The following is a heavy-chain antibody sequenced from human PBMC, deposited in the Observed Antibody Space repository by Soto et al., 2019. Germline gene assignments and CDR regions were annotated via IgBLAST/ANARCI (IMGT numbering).Heavy chain of an antibody. CDR1: GYTFTSYD. V-gene: IGHV1-8*01. CDR2: MNPNSGNT. J-gene: IGHJ4*02. Sequence: QVQLGQSGAEVKKPGASVKVSCKPSGYTFTSYDINWVRQDTGQELEWMGWMNPNSGNTGYAQKFQGRVGRARNTSISTAYMELSRLRSEDAAVYSGAREYSSGWSKDWGQGTLVTVSS. CDR3: AREYSSGWSKD. D-gene: IGHD6-19*01.